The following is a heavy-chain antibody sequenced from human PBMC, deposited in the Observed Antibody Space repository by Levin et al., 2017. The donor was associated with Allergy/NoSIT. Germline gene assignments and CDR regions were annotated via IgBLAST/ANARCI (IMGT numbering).Heavy chain of an antibody. Sequence: PGESLKISCAASGFTFSSYWMHWVRQAPGKGLVWVSRINSDGSSTSYADSVKGRFTISRDNAKNTLYLQMNSLRAEDTAVYYCAREGHDDAFDIWGQGTMVTVSS. CDR1: GFTFSSYW. CDR3: AREGHDDAFDI. J-gene: IGHJ3*02. V-gene: IGHV3-74*01. CDR2: INSDGSST.